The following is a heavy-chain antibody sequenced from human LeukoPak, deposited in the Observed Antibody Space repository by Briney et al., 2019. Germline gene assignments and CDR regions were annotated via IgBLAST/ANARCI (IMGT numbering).Heavy chain of an antibody. CDR1: GGSISSYY. V-gene: IGHV4-59*12. J-gene: IGHJ3*02. D-gene: IGHD3-10*01. CDR2: IFYSGST. Sequence: SETLSLTCTVSGGSISSYYWSWIRQPPGKGLEWIGNIFYSGSTYYSPSVKGRVTISLDTSRNQFSLKLNSVTAADTAVYYCAKSNGYGLVDIWGQGTMVTVSS. CDR3: AKSNGYGLVDI.